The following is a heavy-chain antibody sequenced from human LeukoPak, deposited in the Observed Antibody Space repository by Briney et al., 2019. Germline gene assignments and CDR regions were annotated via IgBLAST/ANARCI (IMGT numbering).Heavy chain of an antibody. V-gene: IGHV4-34*01. J-gene: IGHJ6*02. CDR1: GGSFSGYY. CDR2: INHSGST. D-gene: IGHD2-2*01. CDR3: ARGGKRDCSRTSCPNYYGMDV. Sequence: PSETLSLTCAVYGGSFSGYYWSWIRQPPGKGLEWIGEINHSGSTNYNPSLKSRVTISVDTSKNQFSLKLSSVTAADTAVYYCARGGKRDCSRTSCPNYYGMDVWGQGTKVPVFS.